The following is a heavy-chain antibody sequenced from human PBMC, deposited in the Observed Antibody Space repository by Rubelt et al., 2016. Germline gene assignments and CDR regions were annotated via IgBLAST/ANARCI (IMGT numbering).Heavy chain of an antibody. J-gene: IGHJ3*01. CDR3: TTGAMVSAFDV. Sequence: GGSLRLSCAASGFTFSNYAMTWVRQAPGKGLEWVSDIDSGAVNTYYADSVKGRFTISRDNSKNTLYLQMNSLRAEDTAVYYCTTGAMVSAFDVWGQGTMVTVSS. CDR2: IDSGAVNT. CDR1: GFTFSNYA. D-gene: IGHD5-18*01. V-gene: IGHV3-23*01.